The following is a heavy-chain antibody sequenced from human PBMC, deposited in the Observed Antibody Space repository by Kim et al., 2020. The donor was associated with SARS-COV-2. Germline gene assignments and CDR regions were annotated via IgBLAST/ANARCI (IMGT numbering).Heavy chain of an antibody. CDR3: ARDVGGSFDY. Sequence: GGSLRLSCAASGFTFNPYAMQWVRQAPGKGLEGGAVISHDGNNKNYVGSVKGRFTISRDNSKNTLYLQMNSLRTEDTAVYYCARDVGGSFDYWGQGTLVT. CDR2: ISHDGNNK. D-gene: IGHD2-15*01. J-gene: IGHJ4*02. CDR1: GFTFNPYA. V-gene: IGHV3-30-3*01.